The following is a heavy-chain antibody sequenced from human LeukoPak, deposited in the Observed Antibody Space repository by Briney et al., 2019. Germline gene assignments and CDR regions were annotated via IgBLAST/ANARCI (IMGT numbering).Heavy chain of an antibody. J-gene: IGHJ4*02. CDR1: GGSFSGYY. CDR3: ARGDGGLDY. CDR2: INHSGST. V-gene: IGHV4-34*01. Sequence: PSETLSLTCAVYGGSFSGYYWSWIRQPPGKGLEWIGEINHSGSTNYNPSLKSRVTISVDTSKNQFSLKLSSVTAADTAVYYCARGDGGLDYWGQGTLVTVSS.